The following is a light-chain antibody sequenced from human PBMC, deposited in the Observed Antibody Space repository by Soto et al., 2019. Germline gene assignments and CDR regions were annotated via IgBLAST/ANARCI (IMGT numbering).Light chain of an antibody. Sequence: QSALTQPASVSGSPGQSITISCTGTSSDVGGYNYVSWYQQHPGKAPKLMIYEVSNRPSGVSNRFFGYKSGHTASLTISGLQAEDEADYYCSSYTSSSTSPYVFGTGTKVTVL. J-gene: IGLJ1*01. CDR3: SSYTSSSTSPYV. CDR2: EVS. CDR1: SSDVGGYNY. V-gene: IGLV2-14*01.